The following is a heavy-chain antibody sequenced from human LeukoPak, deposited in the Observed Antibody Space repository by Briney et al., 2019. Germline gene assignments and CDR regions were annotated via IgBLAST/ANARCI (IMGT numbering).Heavy chain of an antibody. CDR1: GFTFSSYG. J-gene: IGHJ4*02. V-gene: IGHV3-33*01. CDR2: IWYDGSNK. D-gene: IGHD4-17*01. CDR3: ARDLNTVTTGPGDYFDY. Sequence: GGSLRLSCAASGFTFSSYGMHWVRQAPGKGLEWVAVIWYDGSNKYYADSVRGRFTISRDNSKNTLYLQMNSLRAEDTAVYYCARDLNTVTTGPGDYFDYWGQGTLVTVSS.